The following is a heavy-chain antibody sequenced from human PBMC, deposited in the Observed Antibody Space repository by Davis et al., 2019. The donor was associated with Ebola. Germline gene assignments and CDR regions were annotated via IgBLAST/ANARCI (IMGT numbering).Heavy chain of an antibody. V-gene: IGHV1-2*04. D-gene: IGHD5-12*01. CDR3: ARCIVATAGWFDP. J-gene: IGHJ5*02. CDR1: GYTFTSYG. CDR2: INPNSGGT. Sequence: ASVKVSCKASGYTFTSYGISWVRQAPGQGLEWMGWINPNSGGTNYAQKFQGWVTMTRDTSISTAYMELRSLRSDDTAVYYCARCIVATAGWFDPWGQGTLVTVSS.